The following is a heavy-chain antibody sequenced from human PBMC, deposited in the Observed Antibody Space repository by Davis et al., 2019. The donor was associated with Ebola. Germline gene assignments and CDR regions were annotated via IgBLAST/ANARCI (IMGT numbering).Heavy chain of an antibody. CDR3: VRGLRAGLRFQSHD. CDR2: INHRGTT. J-gene: IGHJ4*02. V-gene: IGHV4-34*01. Sequence: SETLSLTCAFYGGSFSGYYWSWIRQAPGKGLEWIGEINHRGTTNYNASLKSRVTMSVDTSKNHFSLKVTSVTAPDTAVYYCVRGLRAGLRFQSHDWGQGTLVTVSS. CDR1: GGSFSGYY. D-gene: IGHD3-3*01.